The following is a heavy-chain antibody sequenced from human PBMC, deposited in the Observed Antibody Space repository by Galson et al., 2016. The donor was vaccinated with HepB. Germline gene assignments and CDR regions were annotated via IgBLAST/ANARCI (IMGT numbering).Heavy chain of an antibody. CDR1: GDSVTSGNYY. D-gene: IGHD6-19*01. CDR2: IHYSGSS. CDR3: ARGGVTTGWLTATIKWFDP. Sequence: TCFVSGDSVTSGNYYWSWIRQTPGKALEWIGDIHYSGSSRYNPSLKSRVSISMDMSKNQISLKLIYVTAADTAFYFCARGGVTTGWLTATIKWFDPWGQGKLVTVSS. V-gene: IGHV4-61*01. J-gene: IGHJ5*02.